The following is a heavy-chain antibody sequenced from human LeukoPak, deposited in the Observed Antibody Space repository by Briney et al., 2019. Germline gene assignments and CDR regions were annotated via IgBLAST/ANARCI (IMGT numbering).Heavy chain of an antibody. CDR2: ISGSGGST. V-gene: IGHV3-23*01. CDR3: AKDVVRGVMWYFDY. J-gene: IGHJ4*02. CDR1: GFTLSSYE. Sequence: QPGGSLRLSCAASGFTLSSYEMNWVRQAPGKGLEWVSAISGSGGSTYYADSVKGRFTISRDNSKNTLYLQMNSLRAEDTAVYYCAKDVVRGVMWYFDYWGQGTLVTVSS. D-gene: IGHD3-10*01.